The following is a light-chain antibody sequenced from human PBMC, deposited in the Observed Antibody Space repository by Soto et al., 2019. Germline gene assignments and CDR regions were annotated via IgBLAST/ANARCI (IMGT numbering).Light chain of an antibody. J-gene: IGLJ3*02. V-gene: IGLV1-40*01. Sequence: QPVVTQPPSVSGAPGQRVTISCTGSSSNIGAGYNVHWYQQVPGTAPKLLIYGDSNRPSGVPDRFSGSKSGTSASLAITGLQAEDGAHYYCQSYDSSLSGWLFGGGTKLTVL. CDR1: SSNIGAGYN. CDR3: QSYDSSLSGWL. CDR2: GDS.